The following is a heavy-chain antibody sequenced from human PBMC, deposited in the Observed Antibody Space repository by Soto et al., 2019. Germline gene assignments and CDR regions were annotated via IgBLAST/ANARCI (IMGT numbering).Heavy chain of an antibody. Sequence: QVQLVESGGGVVQPGRSLRLSCAASGFSRYGMHWVRQAPGKGLEWQAVIWYDGSQKYYADSVKGRFTISRDDSKNTVYLQMDSLRVEDTAVYYCARDPGTVTPGYYFDYWGQGTLVTVSS. V-gene: IGHV3-33*01. CDR3: ARDPGTVTPGYYFDY. CDR1: GFSRYG. J-gene: IGHJ4*02. D-gene: IGHD4-17*01. CDR2: IWYDGSQK.